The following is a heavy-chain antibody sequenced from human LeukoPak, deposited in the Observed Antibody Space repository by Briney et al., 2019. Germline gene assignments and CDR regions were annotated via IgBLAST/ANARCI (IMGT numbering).Heavy chain of an antibody. CDR3: ARYSVVISE. V-gene: IGHV1-2*02. CDR1: GYTFIGYY. Sequence: ASVKVSCKASGYTFIGYYMHWVQQAPGQGLEWMGWINPNSGGTNYAQKFQGRVTMTRDSSISTAYMELSRLRSDDTAIYYCARYSVVISEWGQGTLVTVSS. D-gene: IGHD3-10*01. CDR2: INPNSGGT. J-gene: IGHJ4*02.